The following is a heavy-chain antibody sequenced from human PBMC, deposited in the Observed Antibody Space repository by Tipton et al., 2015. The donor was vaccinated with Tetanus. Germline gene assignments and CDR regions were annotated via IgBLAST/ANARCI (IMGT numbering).Heavy chain of an antibody. J-gene: IGHJ6*02. V-gene: IGHV4-30-4*01. D-gene: IGHD3-22*01. Sequence: TLSLTCTVSGGSISSADYYWSWIRQPPGKGLEWIGYVSDSGSNYSNPSLRSRIIISVDTPKTQYSLILSYVTAADTAVYYCDRATLSGSYIVRYYSRDVWGQGTTVVVSS. CDR2: VSDSGSN. CDR3: DRATLSGSYIVRYYSRDV. CDR1: GGSISSADYY.